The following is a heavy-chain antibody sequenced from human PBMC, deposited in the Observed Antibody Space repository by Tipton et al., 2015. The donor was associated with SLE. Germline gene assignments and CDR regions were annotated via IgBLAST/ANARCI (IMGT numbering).Heavy chain of an antibody. J-gene: IGHJ4*02. V-gene: IGHV4-61*01. CDR1: GGSVSSGSYY. D-gene: IGHD1-26*01. CDR3: ARERDRVGAFFDY. CDR2: IYTSGST. Sequence: TLSLTCTVSGGSVSSGSYYWSWIRQPPGKGLEWIGYIYTSGSTNYNPSLKSRVTISVDTSKNQFSLKVSSVTAADTALYYCARERDRVGAFFDYWGQGTLVTVSS.